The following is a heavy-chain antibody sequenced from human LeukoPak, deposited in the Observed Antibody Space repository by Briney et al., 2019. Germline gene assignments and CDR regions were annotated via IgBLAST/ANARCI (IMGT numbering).Heavy chain of an antibody. V-gene: IGHV3-23*01. Sequence: GGSLTLSCAASGFTFSSYAMSWVRQAPGKGLEWVSAISGSGGRTYYADSVKGRFTISRDKSKNTLYLQMNSLRAEDTAVYYCAKEGDYGSGSYYYYGMDVWGKGTTVTVSS. D-gene: IGHD3-10*01. CDR3: AKEGDYGSGSYYYYGMDV. J-gene: IGHJ6*04. CDR1: GFTFSSYA. CDR2: ISGSGGRT.